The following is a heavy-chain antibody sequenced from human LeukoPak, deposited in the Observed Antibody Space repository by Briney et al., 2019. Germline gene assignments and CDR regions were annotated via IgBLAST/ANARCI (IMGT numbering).Heavy chain of an antibody. CDR2: INHSGST. CDR3: ARGPIMIVVDRAFDI. J-gene: IGHJ3*02. CDR1: GGSFSGYY. V-gene: IGHV4-34*01. D-gene: IGHD3-22*01. Sequence: PSETLSLTCAVYGGSFSGYYWSWIRQPPGKGLEWIGEINHSGSTNYNPSLKSRVTISVDTSKNQFSLKLSSVTAADTAVYYCARGPIMIVVDRAFDIWGQGTMVTVSS.